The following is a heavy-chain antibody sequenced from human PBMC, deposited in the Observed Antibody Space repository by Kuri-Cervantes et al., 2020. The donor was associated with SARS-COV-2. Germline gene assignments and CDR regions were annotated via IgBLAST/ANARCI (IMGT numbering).Heavy chain of an antibody. D-gene: IGHD3-10*01. J-gene: IGHJ4*02. CDR3: ARESLWFGEQIDY. CDR1: GYTFTGYY. Sequence: SCKASGYTFTGYYMHWVRQAPGKGLEWVAVISYDGSNKYYADSVKGRFTISRDNSKNTLYLQMNSLRAEDTAVYYCARESLWFGEQIDYWGQGTLVTVSS. V-gene: IGHV3-30*07. CDR2: ISYDGSNK.